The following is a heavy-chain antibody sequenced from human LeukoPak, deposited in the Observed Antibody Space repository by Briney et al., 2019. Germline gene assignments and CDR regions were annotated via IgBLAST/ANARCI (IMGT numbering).Heavy chain of an antibody. CDR1: GGSISSYY. V-gene: IGHV4-4*07. J-gene: IGHJ4*02. D-gene: IGHD6-19*01. CDR2: IYASGTT. CDR3: AREAVAATGRGLDY. Sequence: KASETLSLTCTVSGGSISSYYWSWIRQPAGKGLEWIGRIYASGTTNYNPSLKSRVTMSVDTSNNQFSLKLSSVTAADTAVYYCAREAVAATGRGLDYWGQGTLVTVSS.